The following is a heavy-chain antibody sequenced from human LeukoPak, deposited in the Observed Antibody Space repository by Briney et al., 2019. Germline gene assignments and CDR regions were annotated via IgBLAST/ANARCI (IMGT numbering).Heavy chain of an antibody. V-gene: IGHV4-61*01. Sequence: SETLSLTCTVSGYSISSGYYWSWIRQPPGKGLEWIGYIYYSGSTNYNPTLKSRVTISVDTSKNQFSLKLSSVTAADTAVYYCARGRAWFDYWGQGTLVTVSS. CDR2: IYYSGST. CDR3: ARGRAWFDY. CDR1: GYSISSGYY. J-gene: IGHJ4*02.